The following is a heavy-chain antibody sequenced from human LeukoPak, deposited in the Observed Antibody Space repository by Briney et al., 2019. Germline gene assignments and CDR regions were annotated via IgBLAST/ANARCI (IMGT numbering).Heavy chain of an antibody. CDR1: GYTLTSYD. J-gene: IGHJ4*02. CDR3: ARDQGVTMVRGAMDY. Sequence: ASVKVSCKASGYTLTSYDINWVRQATGQGLEWMGWISAYNGNTNYAQKLQGRVTMTTDTSTSTAYMELRSLRSDDTAVYYCARDQGVTMVRGAMDYWGQGTLVTVSS. D-gene: IGHD3-10*01. V-gene: IGHV1-18*01. CDR2: ISAYNGNT.